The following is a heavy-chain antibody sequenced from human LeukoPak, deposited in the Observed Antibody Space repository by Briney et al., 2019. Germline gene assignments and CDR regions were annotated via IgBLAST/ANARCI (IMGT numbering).Heavy chain of an antibody. J-gene: IGHJ3*02. CDR2: IYHSGST. CDR1: GGSISSGGYY. Sequence: SETLSLTCTVSGGSISSGGYYWSCIRQPPGKGLECIGYIYHSGSTYYNPSLKSRVTISVDRSKNQFSLKLSSVTAADTAVYYCARWVVPAAIASGAFDIWGQGTMVTVSS. D-gene: IGHD2-2*02. CDR3: ARWVVPAAIASGAFDI. V-gene: IGHV4-30-2*01.